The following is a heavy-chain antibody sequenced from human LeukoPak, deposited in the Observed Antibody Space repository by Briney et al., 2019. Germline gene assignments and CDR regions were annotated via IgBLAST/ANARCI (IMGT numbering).Heavy chain of an antibody. CDR3: ARFRRAVAGFM. Sequence: ASVTVSCKASGGTFSSYAISWVRQAPGQGLEWMGWMNPNSGNTGYAQKFQGRVTMTRNASISTAYMELSSLRSEDTAVYYCARFRRAVAGFMWGQGTLVTVSS. J-gene: IGHJ4*02. V-gene: IGHV1-8*02. CDR2: MNPNSGNT. CDR1: GGTFSSYA. D-gene: IGHD6-19*01.